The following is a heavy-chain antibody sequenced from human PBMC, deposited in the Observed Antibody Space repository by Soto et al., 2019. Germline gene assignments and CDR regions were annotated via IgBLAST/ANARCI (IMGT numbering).Heavy chain of an antibody. CDR1: GFTFSSYS. V-gene: IGHV3-21*01. CDR2: ISSRSSYI. D-gene: IGHD3-22*01. J-gene: IGHJ3*02. Sequence: GVSLRLSCAASGFTFSSYSMNWVRQAPGKGLEWVSSISSRSSYIYYADSVKGRFTISRDNAKNSLYLQMNSLRAEDTAVYYCARHDSSGYSGAFDIWGQGTLVTVSS. CDR3: ARHDSSGYSGAFDI.